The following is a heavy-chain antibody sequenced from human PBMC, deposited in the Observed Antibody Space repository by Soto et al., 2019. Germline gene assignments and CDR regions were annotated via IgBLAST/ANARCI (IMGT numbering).Heavy chain of an antibody. V-gene: IGHV4-4*07. CDR2: IHGSGST. D-gene: IGHD3-10*01. J-gene: IGHJ5*02. CDR3: ARDIKSETMNRGVPLAYHSFDP. CDR1: GGSISDNF. Sequence: PPDSLFLTFTVSGGSISDNFCTWIRQSALKVLHRLGRIHGSGSTSYNPSLKTRLKMSFDTSNNQISLSLRSVTAADTAVYYCARDIKSETMNRGVPLAYHSFDPWGHGTLV.